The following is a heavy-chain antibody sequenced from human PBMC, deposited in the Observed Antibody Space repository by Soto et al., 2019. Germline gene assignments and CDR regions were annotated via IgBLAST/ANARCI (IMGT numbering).Heavy chain of an antibody. J-gene: IGHJ4*02. CDR2: IFKSGTT. V-gene: IGHV4-31*02. Sequence: QVQLQESGPGLVKPSQTLSLTCSVSGASTVSHYHWTWIRQPPGKGLESMGYIFKSGTTFYNPSLTSRLSISMDTSGNHFSLELRSVTAADTAVYYCALALGPTTGLDYWGQGTLVTVSS. D-gene: IGHD1-26*01. CDR1: GASTVSHYH. CDR3: ALALGPTTGLDY.